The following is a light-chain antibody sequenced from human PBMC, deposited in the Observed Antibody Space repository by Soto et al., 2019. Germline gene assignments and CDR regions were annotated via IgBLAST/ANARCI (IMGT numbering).Light chain of an antibody. CDR2: AAS. J-gene: IGKJ1*01. V-gene: IGKV3-20*01. Sequence: VLTLSPGTLSLTPGGRASRSCRASQSVSSSYLAWYQQKPGQAPRLIIYAASSLQTGVPSRFSGSGSGTDFNLTISSLQPEDFATYYCQQSYSTPWTFGQGTKV. CDR3: QQSYSTPWT. CDR1: QSVSSSY.